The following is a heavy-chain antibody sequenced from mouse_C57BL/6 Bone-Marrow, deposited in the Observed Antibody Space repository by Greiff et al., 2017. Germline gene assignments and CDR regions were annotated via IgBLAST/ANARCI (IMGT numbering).Heavy chain of an antibody. CDR2: IFPGSGST. D-gene: IGHD1-1*01. CDR3: ARSWATVVAPYYAMDY. CDR1: GYTFTDYY. V-gene: IGHV1-75*01. J-gene: IGHJ4*01. Sequence: VKLQQSGPELVKPGASVKISCKASGYTFTDYYINWVKQRPGQGLEWIGWIFPGSGSTYYNEKFKGKATLTVDKSSSTAYMLLSSLTSEDSAVXFCARSWATVVAPYYAMDYWGQGTSVTVSS.